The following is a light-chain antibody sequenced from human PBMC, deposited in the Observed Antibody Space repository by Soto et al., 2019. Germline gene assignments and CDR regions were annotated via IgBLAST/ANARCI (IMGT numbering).Light chain of an antibody. CDR2: GVS. CDR3: QQYNNWPPLT. CDR1: QSVSSN. Sequence: DIVLAQAPASLCLSPLEGATLSCRASQSVSSNLAWYQQKPGQAPRLLIYGVSTRATGIPARFSGSGSETKFTLTISSLQSEDFAVYYCQQYNNWPPLTFGGGTKV. V-gene: IGKV3-15*01. J-gene: IGKJ4*01.